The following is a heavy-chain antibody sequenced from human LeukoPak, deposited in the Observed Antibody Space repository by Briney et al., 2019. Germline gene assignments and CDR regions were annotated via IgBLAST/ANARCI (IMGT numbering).Heavy chain of an antibody. CDR2: ISASGGST. J-gene: IGHJ4*02. Sequence: GGSLRLSCAASGFTFSSYAMTWVRQAPGKGLQWVSGISASGGSTYYADSVRGRFTISRDNSKNTLYLQMNSLRAEDTAVYYCAKDWYYYDTSGYSDYWGQGTLVTVSP. CDR1: GFTFSSYA. CDR3: AKDWYYYDTSGYSDY. V-gene: IGHV3-23*01. D-gene: IGHD3-22*01.